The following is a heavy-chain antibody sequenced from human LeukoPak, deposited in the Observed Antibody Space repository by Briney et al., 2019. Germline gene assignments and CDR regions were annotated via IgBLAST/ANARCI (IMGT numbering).Heavy chain of an antibody. D-gene: IGHD2-2*01. CDR3: ARRLESYCSSTSCYSSSYYYYYMDV. Sequence: SETLSLTCAVYGGSFSGYYWSWIRQPPGKGLEWIGEINHSGSTNYNPSLKSRVTISVDTSKNQFSLKLSSVTAADTAVYYCARRLESYCSSTSCYSSSYYYYYMDVWGKGTTVTISS. V-gene: IGHV4-34*01. CDR1: GGSFSGYY. CDR2: INHSGST. J-gene: IGHJ6*03.